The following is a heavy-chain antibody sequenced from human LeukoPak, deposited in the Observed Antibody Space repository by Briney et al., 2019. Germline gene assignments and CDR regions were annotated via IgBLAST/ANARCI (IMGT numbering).Heavy chain of an antibody. CDR3: ARGRDGYNSLDY. V-gene: IGHV1-69*13. CDR2: IIPIFGTA. D-gene: IGHD5-24*01. J-gene: IGHJ4*02. CDR1: GGTFSSYA. Sequence: ASVKVSCKASGGTFSSYAISWVRQAPGQGLEWMGGIIPIFGTANYAQKFQGRVTITADESTSTAYMELSSLRSEDTAFYYCARGRDGYNSLDYWGQGTLVTVSS.